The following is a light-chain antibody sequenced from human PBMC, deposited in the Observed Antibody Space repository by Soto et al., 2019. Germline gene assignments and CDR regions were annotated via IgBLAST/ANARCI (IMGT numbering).Light chain of an antibody. J-gene: IGLJ2*01. CDR3: SSYTSINTLI. Sequence: QSALTQPPSVSGSPGQSVTISCTGTSSDVGGYNRVSWYQQPPGTAPKLMIYEVSNRPSGVPDRFSGSKSGNTASLTISGLQAEDEADYYCSSYTSINTLIFGGGTKLTVL. CDR1: SSDVGGYNR. V-gene: IGLV2-18*02. CDR2: EVS.